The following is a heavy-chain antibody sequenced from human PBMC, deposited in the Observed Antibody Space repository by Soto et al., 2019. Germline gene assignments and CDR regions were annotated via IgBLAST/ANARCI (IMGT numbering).Heavy chain of an antibody. CDR1: GYTFTNYD. J-gene: IGHJ4*02. Sequence: ASVKVSCKASGYTFTNYDITWVRQAPGQGLEWMGWISTYNGNTNYAQNLRDRVTMTTDTSTSTAYMELRSLRSDDMAVYYCARVARDVEMAKKIDYWGQGTLVTVSS. CDR3: ARVARDVEMAKKIDY. V-gene: IGHV1-18*03. D-gene: IGHD3-10*01. CDR2: ISTYNGNT.